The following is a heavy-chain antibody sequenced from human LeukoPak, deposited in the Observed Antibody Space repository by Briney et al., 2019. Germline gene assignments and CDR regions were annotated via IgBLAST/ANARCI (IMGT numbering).Heavy chain of an antibody. Sequence: GGSLRLSCAASGFTFSSYAMSWVRQAPGEGLEWVSAISGSSGSTYYADSVKGRFTISRDNSKNTLYLQMNSLRAEDTAVYYCAKADSSGWYFYGMDVWGQGTTVTVSS. CDR1: GFTFSSYA. CDR2: ISGSSGST. CDR3: AKADSSGWYFYGMDV. J-gene: IGHJ6*02. V-gene: IGHV3-23*01. D-gene: IGHD6-19*01.